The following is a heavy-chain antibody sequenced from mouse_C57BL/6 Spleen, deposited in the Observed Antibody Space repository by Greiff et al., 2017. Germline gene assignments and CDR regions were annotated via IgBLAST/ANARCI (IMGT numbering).Heavy chain of an antibody. CDR1: GYAFSSSW. CDR3: AHSSGAYFDD. Sequence: QVQLQQSGPELVKPGASVKISCKASGYAFSSSWMNWVKQRPGKGLEWIGRIYPGDGDTNYNGKFKGKATLTADKSSSTAYMQLSRLTSEDSAIYFCAHSSGAYFDDWGQGTTLTVSS. V-gene: IGHV1-82*01. CDR2: IYPGDGDT. J-gene: IGHJ2*01. D-gene: IGHD3-2*02.